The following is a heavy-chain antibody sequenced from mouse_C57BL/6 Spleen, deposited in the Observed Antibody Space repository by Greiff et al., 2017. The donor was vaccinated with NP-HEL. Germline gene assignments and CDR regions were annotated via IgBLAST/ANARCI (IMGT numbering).Heavy chain of an antibody. CDR3: ARLDSSGYFFDY. Sequence: EVKVVESGGDLVKPGGSLKLSCAASGFTFSSYGMSWVRQTPDKRLEWVATISSGGSYTYYPDSVKGRFTISRDNAKNTLYLQMSSLKSEDTAMYYCARLDSSGYFFDYWGQGTTLTVSS. V-gene: IGHV5-6*01. CDR1: GFTFSSYG. D-gene: IGHD3-2*02. J-gene: IGHJ2*01. CDR2: ISSGGSYT.